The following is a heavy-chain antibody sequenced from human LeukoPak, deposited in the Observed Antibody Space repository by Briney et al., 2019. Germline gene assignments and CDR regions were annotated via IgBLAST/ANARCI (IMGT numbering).Heavy chain of an antibody. CDR1: GGSFSGSY. CDR3: ARGGGDWNDAYQNAFDI. J-gene: IGHJ3*02. CDR2: NIHIGST. D-gene: IGHD1-1*01. Sequence: SETLSLTCAVCGGSFSGSYWSWLGQSPGKGLEGIGENIHIGSTTYHPSLKTRLTISIDTSKNQFSLKFSSVTAADTAVYYCARGGGDWNDAYQNAFDIWDQGTMGTVSS. V-gene: IGHV4-34*01.